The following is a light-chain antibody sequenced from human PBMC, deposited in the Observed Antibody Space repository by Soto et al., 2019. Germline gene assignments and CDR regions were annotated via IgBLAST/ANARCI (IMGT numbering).Light chain of an antibody. CDR2: DAS. CDR1: QVISKF. CDR3: QQYDNYPLT. Sequence: DIQMTQSPSSLSASVGDRVTITCQASQVISKFLNWYQLKPGKAPKLLIFDASDLETGVTSRFSGRRSGTDFSFTISSLQPEDIATYYCQQYDNYPLTFGGGTKVEIK. V-gene: IGKV1-33*01. J-gene: IGKJ4*01.